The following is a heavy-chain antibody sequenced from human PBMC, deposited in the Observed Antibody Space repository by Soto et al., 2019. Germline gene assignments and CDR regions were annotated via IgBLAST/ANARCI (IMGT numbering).Heavy chain of an antibody. Sequence: SLRLSFEASAFTFSSYIMDWVRQAPGKGLEWVSYISSSSGTIYYVDSVKGRFTISRDNAKNSLYLQMNSLRDEDTAVYYCVWGYNFDYWGQGALVSVSS. J-gene: IGHJ4*02. CDR1: AFTFSSYI. D-gene: IGHD3-16*01. V-gene: IGHV3-48*02. CDR2: ISSSSGTI. CDR3: VWGYNFDY.